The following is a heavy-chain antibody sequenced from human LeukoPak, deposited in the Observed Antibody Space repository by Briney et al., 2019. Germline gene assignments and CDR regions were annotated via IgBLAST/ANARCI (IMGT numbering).Heavy chain of an antibody. D-gene: IGHD3-10*01. CDR2: INPNSGGT. V-gene: IGHV1-2*02. CDR3: ARGYPWFGESGPGPRYYYMDV. J-gene: IGHJ6*03. CDR1: GYTFTGYY. Sequence: GASVKVSCKASGYTFTGYYMHWVRQAPGQGLEWMGWINPNSGGTNYAQKFQGRVTMTRDTSISTAYMELSRLRSDDTAVYYCARGYPWFGESGPGPRYYYMDVWGKGTTVTVSS.